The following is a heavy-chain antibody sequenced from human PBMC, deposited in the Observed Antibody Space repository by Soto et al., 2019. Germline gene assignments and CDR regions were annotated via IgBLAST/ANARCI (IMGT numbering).Heavy chain of an antibody. CDR3: ARGELVVVVAASRYYYYYMDV. CDR1: GGSFSGYY. J-gene: IGHJ6*03. CDR2: INHSGST. V-gene: IGHV4-34*01. D-gene: IGHD2-15*01. Sequence: QVRLQQWGAGLLKPSETLSLTCAVYGGSFSGYYWSWIRQPPGKGLEWIGEINHSGSTNYNPSLKSRVTISVDTSKNQFSLKLSSVTAADTAVYYCARGELVVVVAASRYYYYYMDVWGKGTTVTVSS.